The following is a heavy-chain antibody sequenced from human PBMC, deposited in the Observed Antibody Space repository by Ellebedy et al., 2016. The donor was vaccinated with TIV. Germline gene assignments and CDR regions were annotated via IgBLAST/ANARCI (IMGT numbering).Heavy chain of an antibody. Sequence: GESLKISCATSGFTFDNFAMRWFRQAPANGLECASAITGSGDRTFYANSVKGRFTISSDSSKNTLYLQMNSLRVEDTAIYFCANDSGRSGWISDYWGQGTLVTVSP. CDR2: ITGSGDRT. CDR3: ANDSGRSGWISDY. CDR1: GFTFDNFA. D-gene: IGHD3-10*01. V-gene: IGHV3-23*01. J-gene: IGHJ4*02.